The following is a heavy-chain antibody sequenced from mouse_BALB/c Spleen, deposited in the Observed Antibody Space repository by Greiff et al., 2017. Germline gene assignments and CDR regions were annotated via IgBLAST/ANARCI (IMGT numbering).Heavy chain of an antibody. CDR1: GYSITSDYA. J-gene: IGHJ3*01. D-gene: IGHD2-14*01. CDR3: ARGDRYDGAWFAY. V-gene: IGHV3-2*02. Sequence: EVQLVESGPGLVKPSQSLSLTCTVTGYSITSDYAWNWIRQFPGNKLEWMGYISYSGSTSYNPSLKSRISITRDTSKNQFFLQLNSVTTEDTATYYCARGDRYDGAWFAYWGQGTLVTVSA. CDR2: ISYSGST.